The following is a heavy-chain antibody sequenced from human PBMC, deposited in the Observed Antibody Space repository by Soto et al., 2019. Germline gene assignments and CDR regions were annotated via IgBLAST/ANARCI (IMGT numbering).Heavy chain of an antibody. Sequence: QVQLQQWGAGLLKPSETLSLTCAVYGGSFSGYYWSWIRQPPGKGLEWIGEINHSGSTNYSPSLKSRVTISVDTSKNQFSLKLSSVTAADTAVYYCARGARGYSYGFYYYGMDVWGQGTTVTVSS. CDR1: GGSFSGYY. V-gene: IGHV4-34*01. CDR3: ARGARGYSYGFYYYGMDV. CDR2: INHSGST. J-gene: IGHJ6*02. D-gene: IGHD5-18*01.